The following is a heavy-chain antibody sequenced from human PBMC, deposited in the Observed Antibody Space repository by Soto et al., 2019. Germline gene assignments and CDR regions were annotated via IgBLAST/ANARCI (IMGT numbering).Heavy chain of an antibody. V-gene: IGHV3-23*01. D-gene: IGHD3-22*01. J-gene: IGHJ6*02. CDR3: ASDAPTMIVTIDV. CDR1: GVTFTNYG. CDR2: ISGSGGST. Sequence: GGSLRLSCAASGVTFTNYGMHWVRQAPGKGLEWVSHISGSGGSTYYADSVKGRFTISRDNSKNTLYLQMNSLRAEDTAVYYCASDAPTMIVTIDVWGQGTTVTVSS.